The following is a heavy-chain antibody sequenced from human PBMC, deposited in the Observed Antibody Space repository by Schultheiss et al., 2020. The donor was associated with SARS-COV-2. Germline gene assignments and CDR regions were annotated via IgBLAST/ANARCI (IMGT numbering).Heavy chain of an antibody. CDR3: ARIYGDYDGGAFDI. J-gene: IGHJ3*02. D-gene: IGHD4-17*01. V-gene: IGHV4-61*02. CDR2: IYKSGST. CDR1: GGSITRGSSY. Sequence: SETLSLTCTVSGGSITRGSSYWSWIRQPAGKGLEWIGRIYKSGSTDYNPSLKSRVTISVDTSKNQFSLKLSSVTAADTAVYYCARIYGDYDGGAFDIWGQGTMVTVSS.